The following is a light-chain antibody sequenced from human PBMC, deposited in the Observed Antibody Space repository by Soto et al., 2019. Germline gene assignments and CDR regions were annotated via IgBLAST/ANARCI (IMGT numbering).Light chain of an antibody. CDR2: SAS. J-gene: IGKJ5*01. CDR1: QSISDT. Sequence: EIVMTQSPATLSVSPGGRATLSCRASQSISDTLAWYQQKPGQAPRLLIYSASRGATGFPARFSGSGSGTEFTLTISSLQSEDFAVYYCQQYNGWPITFGQGTRLEIK. V-gene: IGKV3-15*01. CDR3: QQYNGWPIT.